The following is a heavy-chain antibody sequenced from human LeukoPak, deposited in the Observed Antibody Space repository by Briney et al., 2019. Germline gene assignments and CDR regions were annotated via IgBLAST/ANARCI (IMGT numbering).Heavy chain of an antibody. CDR3: ARSYSSSFDY. J-gene: IGHJ4*02. CDR1: GFTFSSYS. V-gene: IGHV3-74*01. D-gene: IGHD6-6*01. CDR2: INSDGSST. Sequence: GGSLRLSCAASGFTFSSYSMNWARQAPGKGLVWVSRINSDGSSTIYADSVKGRFTISRDNAKNTLYLQMNSLRAEDTAVYYCARSYSSSFDYWGQGTLVTVSS.